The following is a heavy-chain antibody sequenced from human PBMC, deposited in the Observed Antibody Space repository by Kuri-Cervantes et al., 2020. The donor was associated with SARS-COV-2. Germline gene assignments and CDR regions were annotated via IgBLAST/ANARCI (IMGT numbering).Heavy chain of an antibody. V-gene: IGHV4-4*02. CDR2: IYHSGST. Sequence: GSLRLSCAVSGGSISSSNWWSWVRQPPGKGLEWIGEIYHSGSTNYNPSLKSRVTISVDKSKNQFSLKLSSVTAADTAVYYCARATRGYSYGSFDYWGQGTLVTVSS. CDR3: ARATRGYSYGSFDY. CDR1: GGSISSSNW. D-gene: IGHD5-18*01. J-gene: IGHJ4*02.